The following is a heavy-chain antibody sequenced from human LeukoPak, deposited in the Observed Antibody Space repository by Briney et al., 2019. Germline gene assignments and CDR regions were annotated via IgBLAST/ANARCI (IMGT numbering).Heavy chain of an antibody. D-gene: IGHD3-10*01. CDR2: IYYSGST. Sequence: SETLSLTCTVSGGSISSSSYYWSWIRQPPGKGLEWIGSIYYSGSTYYNPSLKSRVTISVDTSKNQFSLKLSSVTAADTAVYYCARDRSSGSYYYDDYWGQGTLVTVSS. CDR3: ARDRSSGSYYYDDY. V-gene: IGHV4-39*07. J-gene: IGHJ4*02. CDR1: GGSISSSSYY.